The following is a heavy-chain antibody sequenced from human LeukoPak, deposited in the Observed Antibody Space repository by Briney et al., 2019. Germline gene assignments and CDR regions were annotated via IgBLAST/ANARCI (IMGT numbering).Heavy chain of an antibody. V-gene: IGHV3-23*01. Sequence: PGGSLRLSCAASGFTFSSFDMSWVRQAPGKGLEWVSGISAGGGTTYYADSVKGPFTISRDNSKNTLYLQFNSLRAEDTAVYYCARGTSGPDSWGQGTLVTVSS. J-gene: IGHJ4*02. CDR3: ARGTSGPDS. CDR1: GFTFSSFD. D-gene: IGHD1-1*01. CDR2: ISAGGGTT.